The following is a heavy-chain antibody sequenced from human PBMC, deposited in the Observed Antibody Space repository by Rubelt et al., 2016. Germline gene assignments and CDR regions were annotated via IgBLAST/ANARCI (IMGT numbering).Heavy chain of an antibody. J-gene: IGHJ4*02. CDR1: GFPFASYG. CDR2: VSSTSNII. Sequence: VQLVESGGGAVQPGRSLRLSCTTSGFPFASYGMHWVRQAPGKGLEWIAYVSSTSNIIYYAVSVKGRFTISRDNAKNSLYLHMNNRRDEDTAVYYCARDGGYSYGYGAVERLDYWGQGTLVTVSS. CDR3: ARDGGYSYGYGAVERLDY. V-gene: IGHV3-48*02. D-gene: IGHD5-18*01.